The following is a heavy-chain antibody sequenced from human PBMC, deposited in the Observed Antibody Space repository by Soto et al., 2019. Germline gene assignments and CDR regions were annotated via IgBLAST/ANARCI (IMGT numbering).Heavy chain of an antibody. V-gene: IGHV1-69*02. J-gene: IGHJ4*02. CDR3: ASAIAPRSYCSGGSCYTYYFDY. CDR2: IIPILGIA. Sequence: GAAVKVSCKASRGTFSSYTISWVRQAPGQGLEWMGRIIPILGIANYAQKFQGRVTITADKSTSTAYMELSSLRSEDTAVYYCASAIAPRSYCSGGSCYTYYFDYWGQGTLVTVSS. D-gene: IGHD2-15*01. CDR1: RGTFSSYT.